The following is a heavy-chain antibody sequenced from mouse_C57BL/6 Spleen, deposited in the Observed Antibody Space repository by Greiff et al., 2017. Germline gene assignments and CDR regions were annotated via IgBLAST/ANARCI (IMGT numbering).Heavy chain of an antibody. D-gene: IGHD1-1*01. J-gene: IGHJ4*01. CDR1: GYAFSSSW. CDR2: IYPGDGDT. Sequence: QVQLQQSGPELVKPGASVKISCKASGYAFSSSWMNWVKQRPGKGLEWIGRIYPGDGDTNYNGKFKGKATLTADKSSSTAYMQLSSLTSEDSAVYFCASPYYDGSSSSGMDYWGQGTSVTVSS. CDR3: ASPYYDGSSSSGMDY. V-gene: IGHV1-82*01.